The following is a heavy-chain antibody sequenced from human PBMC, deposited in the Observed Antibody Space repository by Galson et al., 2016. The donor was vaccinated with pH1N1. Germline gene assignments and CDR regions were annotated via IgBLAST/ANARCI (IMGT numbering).Heavy chain of an antibody. J-gene: IGHJ3*02. CDR2: ISGSGGRK. D-gene: IGHD4-17*01. CDR3: AKGGYGDYGLDVFDI. V-gene: IGHV3-23*01. CDR1: GSNSDYN. Sequence: SLRLSCAASGSNSDYNMNWVRLAPGKGLEWVSSISGSGGRKHYADSVQGRFLISRDNSKNTLDLQMNSLRAGDTALYFCAKGGYGDYGLDVFDIWGQGTMVIVSS.